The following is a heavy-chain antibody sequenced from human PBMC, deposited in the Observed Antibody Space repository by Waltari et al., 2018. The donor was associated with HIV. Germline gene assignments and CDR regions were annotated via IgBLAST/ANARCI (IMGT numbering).Heavy chain of an antibody. CDR1: GFTFNNYT. Sequence: EVQLVQSGGGLVKPGGSLTLSCAASGFTFNNYTMNWVRQAPGKGLEWVSSISENGDYIYYADSMRGRFTISRDDVGKSLFLHMYSLRVDDSAVYYCARDPLGFCSGGSCHWDYWGQGSLVTVSS. CDR3: ARDPLGFCSGGSCHWDY. CDR2: ISENGDYI. D-gene: IGHD2-15*01. J-gene: IGHJ4*02. V-gene: IGHV3-21*01.